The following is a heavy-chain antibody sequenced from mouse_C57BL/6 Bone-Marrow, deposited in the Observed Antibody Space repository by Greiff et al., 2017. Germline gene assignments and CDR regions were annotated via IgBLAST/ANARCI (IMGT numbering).Heavy chain of an antibody. Sequence: DVKLVESGGGLVKPGGSLKLSCAASGFTFSSYAMSWVRQTPEKRLEWVATISDGGSYTNYPANVKGRFTISRDHAKNHLYLQMSHLKSEDTAMYYCAREGGSSSFDYWGQGTTLTVSS. J-gene: IGHJ2*01. D-gene: IGHD1-1*01. CDR1: GFTFSSYA. CDR2: ISDGGSYT. CDR3: AREGGSSSFDY. V-gene: IGHV5-4*01.